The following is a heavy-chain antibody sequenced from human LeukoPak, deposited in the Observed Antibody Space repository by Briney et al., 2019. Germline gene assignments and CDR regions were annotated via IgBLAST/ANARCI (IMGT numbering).Heavy chain of an antibody. CDR1: GGSISSYY. J-gene: IGHJ3*02. CDR3: ARDGRISSYYYYTDAFDI. V-gene: IGHV4-59*01. D-gene: IGHD3-22*01. Sequence: SETLSLTCTVSGGSISSYYWSWIRQPPGKGLEWIGYIYYSGSTNYNPSLKSRVTISVDTSKNQFSLKLSSVTAADTAVYYCARDGRISSYYYYTDAFDIWGQGTMVTVSS. CDR2: IYYSGST.